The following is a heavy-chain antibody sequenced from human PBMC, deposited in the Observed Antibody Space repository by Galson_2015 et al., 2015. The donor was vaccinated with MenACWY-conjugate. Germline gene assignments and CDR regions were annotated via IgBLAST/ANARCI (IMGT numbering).Heavy chain of an antibody. J-gene: IGHJ4*02. V-gene: IGHV3-23*01. CDR3: ANEWALTWYFDY. CDR1: GFTFSSYA. CDR2: ISGSGGST. Sequence: SLRLSCAASGFTFSSYAMSWVRQAPEKGLEWVSAISGSGGSTYYADSVKGRFTISRDNSKNTLYLQMNSLRAEDTAVYYCANEWALTWYFDYWGQGTLVTVSS. D-gene: IGHD1-26*01.